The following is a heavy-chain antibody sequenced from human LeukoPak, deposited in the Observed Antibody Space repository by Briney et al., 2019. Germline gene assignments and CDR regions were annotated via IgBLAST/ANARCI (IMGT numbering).Heavy chain of an antibody. CDR2: INTNTGNP. CDR3: ARTYNWNDVYYFDY. V-gene: IGHV7-4-1*01. J-gene: IGHJ4*02. Sequence: SVKVSCKASGYTFTSYAMNWVRQAPGQGLEWMGWINTNTGNPTYAQGFTGRFVFSLDTSVSTAYLQICSLKAEDTAVYYCARTYNWNDVYYFDYWGQGTLVTVSS. D-gene: IGHD1-20*01. CDR1: GYTFTSYA.